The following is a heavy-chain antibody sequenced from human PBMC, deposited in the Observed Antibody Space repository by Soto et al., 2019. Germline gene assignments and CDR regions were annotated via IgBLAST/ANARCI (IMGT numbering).Heavy chain of an antibody. CDR1: GGSFSGYY. CDR2: INHSGST. CDR3: ARAIPKVPAAMVNY. J-gene: IGHJ4*02. Sequence: TSETLSLTCAVYGGSFSGYYWSWIRQPPGKGLEWIGEINHSGSTNYNPSLKSRVTISVDTSKNQFSLKLSSVTAADTAVYYCARAIPKVPAAMVNYWGQGTLVTVSS. V-gene: IGHV4-34*01. D-gene: IGHD2-2*01.